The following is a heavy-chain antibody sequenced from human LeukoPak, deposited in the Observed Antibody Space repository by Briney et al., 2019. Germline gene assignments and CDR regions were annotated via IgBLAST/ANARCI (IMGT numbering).Heavy chain of an antibody. CDR1: GFTFSGSA. Sequence: GGSLRLSCAASGFTFSGSAMHWVRQASGKGLEWVGRIRSKANSYATAYAAPVKGRFTISRDDSKNTAYLQMNSLKTEDTAVYYCTTTPKSPGVDYWGQGTLVTVSS. CDR3: TTTPKSPGVDY. V-gene: IGHV3-73*01. CDR2: IRSKANSYAT. J-gene: IGHJ4*02.